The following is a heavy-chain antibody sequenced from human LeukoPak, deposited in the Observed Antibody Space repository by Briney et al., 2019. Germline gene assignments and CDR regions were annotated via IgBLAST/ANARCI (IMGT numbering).Heavy chain of an antibody. CDR1: GFTFSSYA. CDR2: ISGRGGST. Sequence: GGSLRLSCAASGFTFSSYAMSWVRQAPGKGLEWVSAISGRGGSTYYADSVKGRFTISRDNSKNTLYLQMNSLRADDTAVYYCAKDNWFLYYFDYWGQGTLVTVSS. J-gene: IGHJ4*02. V-gene: IGHV3-23*01. D-gene: IGHD3-10*01. CDR3: AKDNWFLYYFDY.